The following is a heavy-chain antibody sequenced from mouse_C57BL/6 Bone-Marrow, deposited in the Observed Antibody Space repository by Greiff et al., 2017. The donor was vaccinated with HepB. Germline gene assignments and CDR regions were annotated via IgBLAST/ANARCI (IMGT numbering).Heavy chain of an antibody. D-gene: IGHD2-3*01. V-gene: IGHV2-2*01. Sequence: QVHVKQSGPGLVQPSQSLSITCTVSGFSLTSYGVHWVRQSPGKGLEWLGVIWSGGSTDYNAAFISRLSISKDNSKSQVFFKMNSLQADDTAIYYCATYDGYPPYYAMDYWGQGTSVTVSS. CDR2: IWSGGST. J-gene: IGHJ4*01. CDR1: GFSLTSYG. CDR3: ATYDGYPPYYAMDY.